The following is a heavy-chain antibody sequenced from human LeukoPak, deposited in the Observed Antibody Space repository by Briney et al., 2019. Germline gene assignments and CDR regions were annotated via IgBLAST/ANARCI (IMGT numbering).Heavy chain of an antibody. Sequence: SETLSLTCAVYGGSFSGYYWSWIRQPPGKGLEWIGEINHSGSTNYNPSLKSRVTISVDTSKNQFSLKLSSVTAADTAVYYCARGRTVLRFLEWLRSGSMDYWGQGTLVTVSS. CDR1: GGSFSGYY. V-gene: IGHV4-34*01. CDR2: INHSGST. J-gene: IGHJ4*02. CDR3: ARGRTVLRFLEWLRSGSMDY. D-gene: IGHD3-3*01.